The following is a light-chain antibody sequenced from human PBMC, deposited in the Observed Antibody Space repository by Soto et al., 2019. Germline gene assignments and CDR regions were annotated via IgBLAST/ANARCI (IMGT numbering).Light chain of an antibody. CDR1: KNDIGVYDF. CDR3: KSYAGSNTYV. V-gene: IGLV2-8*01. CDR2: EVV. Sequence: QSALTQPPSSSGSPGQSVTISCTGTKNDIGVYDFVSWYQHHPGKAPRLIIYEVVQLPSGVPDRFSGSKSGNTASLTVSGLQAADEGDYFCKSYAGSNTYVFGSGTKVTVL. J-gene: IGLJ1*01.